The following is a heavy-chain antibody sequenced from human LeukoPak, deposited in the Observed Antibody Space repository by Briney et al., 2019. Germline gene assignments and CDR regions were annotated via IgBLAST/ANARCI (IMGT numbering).Heavy chain of an antibody. CDR2: IKSDGST. CDR1: DSILVLSW. CDR3: ARAPSEIGGYYPEYFRH. Sequence: GGSLRLSCAVLDSILVLSWIHWARQAPGKGLVWVSRIKSDGSTNYADSVKGRFTISRDNAKNTLSLPMNSLRPEDTGVYYCARAPSEIGGYYPEYFRHWGQGTLVTVSS. V-gene: IGHV3-74*01. J-gene: IGHJ1*01. D-gene: IGHD3-22*01.